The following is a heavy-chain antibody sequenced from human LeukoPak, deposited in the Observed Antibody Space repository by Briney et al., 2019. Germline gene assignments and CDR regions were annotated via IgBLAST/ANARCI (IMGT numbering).Heavy chain of an antibody. J-gene: IGHJ4*02. Sequence: PGGSLRLSCAASGFTFDDYAMHWVRHAPGKGLEWVSGISWNSGSIGYADSVKGRFTISRDNAKNSLFLQMNSLRAEDTAMYYCTRPYTYGYEEFDLWGQGTLVTVSS. D-gene: IGHD5-18*01. CDR2: ISWNSGSI. V-gene: IGHV3-9*01. CDR3: TRPYTYGYEEFDL. CDR1: GFTFDDYA.